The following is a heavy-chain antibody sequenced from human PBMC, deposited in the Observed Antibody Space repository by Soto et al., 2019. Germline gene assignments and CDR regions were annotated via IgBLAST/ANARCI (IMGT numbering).Heavy chain of an antibody. Sequence: QVHLLESGPGLVKPSQTLSRTCSVSGDSLSTVDYFWAWIRQPPGQSLEYIGSIYKSTTTYYNPSFESRVAISLDTSKSQFSLTVTSVTAADTAVYFCARGRYCLTGRCFPNWFDSWGQGTLVTVSS. CDR3: ARGRYCLTGRCFPNWFDS. CDR1: GDSLSTVDYF. V-gene: IGHV4-30-4*01. CDR2: IYKSTTT. D-gene: IGHD2-15*01. J-gene: IGHJ5*01.